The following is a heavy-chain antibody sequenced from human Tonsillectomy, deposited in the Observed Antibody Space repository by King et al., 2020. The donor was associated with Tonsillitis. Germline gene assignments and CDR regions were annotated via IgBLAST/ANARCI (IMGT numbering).Heavy chain of an antibody. D-gene: IGHD2-15*01. CDR3: ARDSERYCSGGSCYGVGNFYYYMDV. CDR1: GYTFTTYG. V-gene: IGHV1-18*01. J-gene: IGHJ6*03. CDR2: ISAYNGNT. Sequence: VQLVESGAEVKSPGASVKVSCKASGYTFTTYGISWVRQAPGQGLEWMGWISAYNGNTNYAQKLQGRVTMTTDTSTSTAYMELRSLRSDDTAVYYCARDSERYCSGGSCYGVGNFYYYMDVWGKGTTVTVSS.